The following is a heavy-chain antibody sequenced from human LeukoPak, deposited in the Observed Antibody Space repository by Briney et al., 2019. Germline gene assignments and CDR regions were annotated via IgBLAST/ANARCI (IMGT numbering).Heavy chain of an antibody. V-gene: IGHV3-74*01. Sequence: GRSLRLSCAASGFTFSNYWMHWVRQAPGRGLVWVSRINTDGTRTSYADSVKGRFTISRDNAKNTLFLQMNSLRAEDTAVYYCAREEEGDAFYFWGQGTMVTVSS. J-gene: IGHJ3*01. CDR2: INTDGTRT. CDR1: GFTFSNYW. CDR3: AREEEGDAFYF.